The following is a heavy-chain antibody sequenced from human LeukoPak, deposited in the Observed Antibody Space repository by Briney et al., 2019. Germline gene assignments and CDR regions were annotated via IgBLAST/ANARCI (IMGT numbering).Heavy chain of an antibody. Sequence: PSETLSLTCTVSGGSISSYYWSWIRQPPGKGLEWIGYIYYSGSTYYNPSLRSRVTISVDTSKNQFSLKLSSVTAADTAVYYCARGTDLTSCYDYWGQGTLVTVSS. V-gene: IGHV4-59*01. CDR1: GGSISSYY. CDR2: IYYSGST. CDR3: ARGTDLTSCYDY. J-gene: IGHJ4*02. D-gene: IGHD2-2*01.